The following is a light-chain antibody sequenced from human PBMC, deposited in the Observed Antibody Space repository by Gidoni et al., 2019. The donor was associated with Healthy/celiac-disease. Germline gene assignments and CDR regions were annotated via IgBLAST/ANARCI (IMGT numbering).Light chain of an antibody. Sequence: TRLPQSPSSFSASTGDRVTLTCRASQGISSYLAWYQQKPGKAPKLLIYAASTFQSGVPSRFSGSGSGIDFTLTISCLQSEDFATYYCRQYYSYPRTFGQGTKVEIK. CDR2: AAS. CDR3: RQYYSYPRT. V-gene: IGKV1-8*01. J-gene: IGKJ1*01. CDR1: QGISSY.